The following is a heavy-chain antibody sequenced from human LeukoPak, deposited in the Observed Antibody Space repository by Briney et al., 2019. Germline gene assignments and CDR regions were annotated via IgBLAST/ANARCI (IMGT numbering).Heavy chain of an antibody. D-gene: IGHD5-18*01. J-gene: IGHJ4*02. CDR1: GGSFSGYY. V-gene: IGHV4-34*01. Sequence: PSETLSLTCAVYGGSFSGYYWSWIRQPPGKGLEWIGEINHSGSTNYNPSFKSRVTISVDTSKNQFSLKLSSVTAADTAVYYCARGRRGYSSSFDYWGQGTLVTVSS. CDR2: INHSGST. CDR3: ARGRRGYSSSFDY.